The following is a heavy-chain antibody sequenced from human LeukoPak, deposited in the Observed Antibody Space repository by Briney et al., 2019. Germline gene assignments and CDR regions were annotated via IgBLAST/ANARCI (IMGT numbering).Heavy chain of an antibody. CDR1: AGSFSGYY. CDR3: ARSYRITMVRGNKAFDI. CDR2: INHSGST. J-gene: IGHJ3*02. Sequence: SQTLSLTCAVYAGSFSGYYWSWIRHPQGKGLEWNGEINHSGSTNYNPSLKSRVTISVDTSKNQFSLKLSSVAAADTAVYYCARSYRITMVRGNKAFDIWGQGTMVTVSS. V-gene: IGHV4-34*01. D-gene: IGHD3-10*01.